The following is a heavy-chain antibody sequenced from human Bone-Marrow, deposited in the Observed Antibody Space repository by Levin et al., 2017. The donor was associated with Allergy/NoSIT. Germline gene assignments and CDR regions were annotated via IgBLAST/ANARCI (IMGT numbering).Heavy chain of an antibody. Sequence: GGSLRLSCAASGFTFSDAWMTWVRHAPGKGLEWVGLIRKKSHGGTPEYAAPVKGRFTISRDDSKNTLYLQMNSLTSEDTAVYYCTKGQGNNWGQGTLVTVSS. V-gene: IGHV3-15*01. J-gene: IGHJ4*02. CDR1: GFTFSDAW. CDR3: TKGQGNN. CDR2: IRKKSHGGTP.